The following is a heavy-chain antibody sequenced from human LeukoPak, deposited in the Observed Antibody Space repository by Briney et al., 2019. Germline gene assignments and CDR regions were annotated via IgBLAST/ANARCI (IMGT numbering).Heavy chain of an antibody. Sequence: PGGSLRLSCIASGFTVSRYAMSWVRQVPGKGLEWVASITNNNGKTYYADSVKGRFTISGDESENTVYLQMNSLRAEDTAVYYCAKDHPSSGWPTFEYWGQGTLVTASP. V-gene: IGHV3-23*01. CDR1: GFTVSRYA. J-gene: IGHJ4*02. CDR3: AKDHPSSGWPTFEY. CDR2: ITNNNGKT. D-gene: IGHD6-19*01.